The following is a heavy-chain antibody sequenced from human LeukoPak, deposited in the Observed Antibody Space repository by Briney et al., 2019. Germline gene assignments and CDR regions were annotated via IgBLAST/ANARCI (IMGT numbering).Heavy chain of an antibody. D-gene: IGHD3-9*01. CDR3: ARGFDGPNAFDV. CDR1: GFTFSSYA. V-gene: IGHV3-23*01. Sequence: PGGSLRLSCAASGFTFSSYAMSWVRQAPGKGLEWVSAISGSGGSTYYADSVKGRVTISRDNSKNTLYLQMNSLRAEDTAVYYCARGFDGPNAFDVWGQGTMVTVSS. J-gene: IGHJ3*01. CDR2: ISGSGGST.